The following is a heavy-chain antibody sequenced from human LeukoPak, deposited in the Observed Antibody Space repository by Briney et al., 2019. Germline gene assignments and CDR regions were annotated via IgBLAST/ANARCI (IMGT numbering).Heavy chain of an antibody. V-gene: IGHV3-23*01. CDR2: ISGSGGST. D-gene: IGHD3-10*01. Sequence: GGSLRLSCAASGFTFSSYVMSWVRQAPGKGLEWVSAISGSGGSTYYADSVKGRFTISRDNAKNSLYLQMNSLRAEDTAVYYCARLWYGSGSSVDYWGQGTLVTVSS. CDR3: ARLWYGSGSSVDY. CDR1: GFTFSSYV. J-gene: IGHJ4*02.